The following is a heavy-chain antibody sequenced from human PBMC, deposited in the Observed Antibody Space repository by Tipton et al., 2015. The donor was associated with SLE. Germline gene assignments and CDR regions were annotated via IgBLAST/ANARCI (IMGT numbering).Heavy chain of an antibody. Sequence: VQLVQSEAEVKKPGESLKISCKASGYSFSDYWIAWVRQMPGKGLEWMGIIYPGDSDTRYSPSFQGQVTISADKYTSTAYLQWSSLKASEIAMYYCVRQEEQLGRVDYWGQGTLVTVSS. CDR1: GYSFSDYW. J-gene: IGHJ4*02. CDR3: VRQEEQLGRVDY. CDR2: IYPGDSDT. V-gene: IGHV5-51*01. D-gene: IGHD6-6*01.